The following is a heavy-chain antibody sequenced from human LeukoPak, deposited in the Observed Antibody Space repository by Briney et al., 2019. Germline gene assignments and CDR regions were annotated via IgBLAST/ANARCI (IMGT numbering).Heavy chain of an antibody. CDR1: GGSFSGYY. CDR3: ARGRAGLGYCSGGSCYPSDY. Sequence: SETLSLTCAVYGGSFSGYYWSWIRQPPGKGLEWIGYIYYSGSTNYNPSLKSRVTISVDTSKNQFSLKLSSVTAADTAVYYCARGRAGLGYCSGGSCYPSDYWGQGTLVTVSS. V-gene: IGHV4-59*01. D-gene: IGHD2-15*01. CDR2: IYYSGST. J-gene: IGHJ4*02.